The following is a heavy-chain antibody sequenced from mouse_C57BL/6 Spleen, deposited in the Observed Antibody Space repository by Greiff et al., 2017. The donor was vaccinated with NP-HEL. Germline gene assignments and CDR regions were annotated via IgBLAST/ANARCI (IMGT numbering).Heavy chain of an antibody. J-gene: IGHJ2*01. V-gene: IGHV1-64*01. Sequence: QVQLQQPGAELVKPGASVKLSCKASGYTFTSYWMHWVKQRPGQGLEWIGMIHPNSGSTNYNEKFKSKATLTVDKSSSTAYMQLSSLTSEDSAVYYCARLYSNPYYFDYWGQGTTLTVSS. CDR2: IHPNSGST. D-gene: IGHD2-5*01. CDR1: GYTFTSYW. CDR3: ARLYSNPYYFDY.